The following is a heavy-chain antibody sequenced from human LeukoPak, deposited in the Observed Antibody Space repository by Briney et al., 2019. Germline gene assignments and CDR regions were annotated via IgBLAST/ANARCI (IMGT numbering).Heavy chain of an antibody. CDR3: ARDLTDYGMDV. CDR1: GFTFSSCG. V-gene: IGHV3-30*03. Sequence: PGRSLRLSCAASGFTFSSCGMHWVRQAPGKGLEWVAVISYDGSNKYYADSVKGRFTISRDNSKNTLYLQMNSLRAEDTAVYYCARDLTDYGMDVWGQGTTVTVSS. CDR2: ISYDGSNK. J-gene: IGHJ6*02.